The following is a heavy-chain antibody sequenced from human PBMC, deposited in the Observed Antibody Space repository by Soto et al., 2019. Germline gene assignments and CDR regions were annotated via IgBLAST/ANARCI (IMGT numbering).Heavy chain of an antibody. CDR2: IKSKTDGGTT. J-gene: IGHJ4*02. CDR3: TTDPGYSSSWYYFDY. CDR1: GFAFSNAW. D-gene: IGHD6-13*01. V-gene: IGHV3-15*07. Sequence: GGSLRLSCAASGFAFSNAWMNWVRQAPGKGLEWVGRIKSKTDGGTTDYAAPVKGRFTISRDDSKNTLYLQMNSLKTEDTAVYYCTTDPGYSSSWYYFDYWGQGTLVTVSS.